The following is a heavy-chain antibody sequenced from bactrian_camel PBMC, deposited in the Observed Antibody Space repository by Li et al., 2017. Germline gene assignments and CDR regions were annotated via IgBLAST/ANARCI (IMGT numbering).Heavy chain of an antibody. V-gene: IGHV3S55*01. D-gene: IGHD8*01. CDR3: AADWKDLYFDVMDPRKYKH. CDR1: GDTYSSFC. Sequence: QVQLVESGGGSVQAGGSLRLSCAASGDTYSSFCMGWFRQAPGKEREGVAAFDRDERTKYRESAKGRFTISRDNAKNILYLEMSSLRPEDTAMYYCAADWKDLYFDVMDPRKYKHWGQGTQVTVS. J-gene: IGHJ4*01. CDR2: FDRDERT.